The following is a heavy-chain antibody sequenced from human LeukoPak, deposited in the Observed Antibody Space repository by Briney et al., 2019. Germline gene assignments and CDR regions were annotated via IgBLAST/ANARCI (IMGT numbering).Heavy chain of an antibody. CDR1: GYTFTSYG. D-gene: IGHD6-13*01. Sequence: GASVKVSCKASGYTFTSYGISWVRRAPGQGLEWMGWISAYNGNTNYAQKLQGRVTMTTDTSTSTAYMELRSLRSDDTAVYYCARDRGTGIAAAAYDYWGQGTLVTVSS. J-gene: IGHJ4*02. V-gene: IGHV1-18*01. CDR2: ISAYNGNT. CDR3: ARDRGTGIAAAAYDY.